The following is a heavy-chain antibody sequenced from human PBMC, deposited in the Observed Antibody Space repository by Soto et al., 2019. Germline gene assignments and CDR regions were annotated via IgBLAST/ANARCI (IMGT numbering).Heavy chain of an antibody. V-gene: IGHV3-30-3*01. D-gene: IGHD2-15*01. CDR1: GFTFSSYA. CDR2: ISYDGSNK. J-gene: IGHJ2*01. Sequence: QVQLVESGGGVVQPGRSLRLSCAASGFTFSSYAMHWVRQAPGKGLEWVAVISYDGSNKYYADSVKGRFTISRDNSKNTLYLQMNSLSAEDTAVYYCARDQGDYSHFDLWGRGTLVTVSS. CDR3: ARDQGDYSHFDL.